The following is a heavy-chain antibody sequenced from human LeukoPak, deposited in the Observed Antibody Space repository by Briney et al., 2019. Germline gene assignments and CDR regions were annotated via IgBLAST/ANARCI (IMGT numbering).Heavy chain of an antibody. J-gene: IGHJ4*02. Sequence: GASLQISCKGSGYLFTSYWIGWVRPLPGKGLKWMGIIYPGDSDARYSPSFQGQVTISADKSISTAYLQWSSLKASDTAMYYCARRRDLYSGSYYPFDYWGQGTLVTVSS. D-gene: IGHD1-26*01. CDR3: ARRRDLYSGSYYPFDY. V-gene: IGHV5-51*01. CDR2: IYPGDSDA. CDR1: GYLFTSYW.